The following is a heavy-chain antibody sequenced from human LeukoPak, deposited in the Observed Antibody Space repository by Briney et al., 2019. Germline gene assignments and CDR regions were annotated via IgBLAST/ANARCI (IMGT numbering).Heavy chain of an antibody. Sequence: LKPSETLSLTCAVYGGSLSGYYWSWIRQPPGKGLEWIGEINHSGSTNYNPSLKSRVTISVDTSKNQFSLKLSSVTAADTAVYYCARGQVVPAAIRYYYYYGMDVWGQGTTVTVSS. CDR2: INHSGST. D-gene: IGHD2-2*01. CDR3: ARGQVVPAAIRYYYYYGMDV. CDR1: GGSLSGYY. J-gene: IGHJ6*02. V-gene: IGHV4-34*01.